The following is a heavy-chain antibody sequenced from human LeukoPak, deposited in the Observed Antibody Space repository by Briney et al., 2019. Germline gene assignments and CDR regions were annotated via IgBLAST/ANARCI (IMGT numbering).Heavy chain of an antibody. CDR1: GFTFSSYW. D-gene: IGHD6-19*01. J-gene: IGHJ3*02. Sequence: GGSLRLSCAASGFTFSSYWMHWVRQAPGKGLVWVSRINSDGSSTSYADSVKGRFTISRDNAKNTLYLQMNSLRAEDTAVYYCARLMEQWLVLGDAFDIWGQGTMVTVSS. V-gene: IGHV3-74*01. CDR3: ARLMEQWLVLGDAFDI. CDR2: INSDGSST.